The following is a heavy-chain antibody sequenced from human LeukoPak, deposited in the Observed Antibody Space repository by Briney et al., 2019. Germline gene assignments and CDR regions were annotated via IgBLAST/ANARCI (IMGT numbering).Heavy chain of an antibody. V-gene: IGHV1-2*02. D-gene: IGHD3-9*01. CDR3: AIASPVRDYDILTGYYHNWFDP. Sequence: ASVKVSCKASGYTFTGYYMHWVRQAPGQGLEWMGWINPNSGGTNYAQKFQGRVTMTRDTSISTAYMELSRLRSDDTAVYYCAIASPVRDYDILTGYYHNWFDPWGQGTLVTVSS. J-gene: IGHJ5*02. CDR2: INPNSGGT. CDR1: GYTFTGYY.